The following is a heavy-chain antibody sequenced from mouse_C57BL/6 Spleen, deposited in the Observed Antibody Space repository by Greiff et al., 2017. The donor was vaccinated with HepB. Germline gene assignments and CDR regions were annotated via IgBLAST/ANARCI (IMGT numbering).Heavy chain of an antibody. CDR1: GFNFKDDY. D-gene: IGHD2-2*01. CDR3: TTYEDGYGNYYAMDY. V-gene: IGHV14-4*01. Sequence: VQLQQSGAELVRPGASVKLSCTASGFNFKDDYMHWVKQRPEQGLEWIGWIGPENGDTEYASKFHGKATITADTSSNSAYLQLSSLTSEDTAVYYCTTYEDGYGNYYAMDYWGQGTSVTVSS. J-gene: IGHJ4*01. CDR2: IGPENGDT.